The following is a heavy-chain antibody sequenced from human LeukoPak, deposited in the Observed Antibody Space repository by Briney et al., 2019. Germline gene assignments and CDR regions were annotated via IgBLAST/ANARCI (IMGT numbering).Heavy chain of an antibody. CDR2: INPSGGST. CDR3: ARDLDRGRGGIRGMDI. V-gene: IGHV1-46*01. J-gene: IGHJ6*02. CDR1: GYTFTSYY. D-gene: IGHD2-15*01. Sequence: ASVKVSCKASGYTFTSYYMHWVRQAPGQGLEWMGIINPSGGSTSYAQKFQVRVTMTRDTSTSTVYMELSSLSSEHTAGYYCARDLDRGRGGIRGMDIWGQGNTVTVSS.